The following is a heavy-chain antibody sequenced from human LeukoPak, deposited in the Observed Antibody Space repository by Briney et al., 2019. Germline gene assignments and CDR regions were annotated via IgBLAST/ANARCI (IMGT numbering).Heavy chain of an antibody. D-gene: IGHD4-17*01. V-gene: IGHV4-34*01. J-gene: IGHJ5*02. Sequence: SETLSLTCAVYGGSFSGYYWSWIRQPPGKGLEWIGEINHSGSTNYNPSLKSRVTISVDTSKNQFSLKLSSVTAADTAVYYCARGDSDYGGNPLNWFDPWGQGTLVTVSS. CDR2: INHSGST. CDR3: ARGDSDYGGNPLNWFDP. CDR1: GGSFSGYY.